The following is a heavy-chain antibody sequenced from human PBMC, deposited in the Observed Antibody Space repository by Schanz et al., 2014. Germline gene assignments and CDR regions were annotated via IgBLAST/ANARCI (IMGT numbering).Heavy chain of an antibody. CDR3: ARGYGDSPTDF. D-gene: IGHD4-17*01. CDR1: GYTFTSDS. J-gene: IGHJ4*02. Sequence: QVQLVQSGPEVKKPGASVKVSCKASGYTFTSDSMHWVRQAPGQGLEWMGIINPSGGGTSYALRFQDRVTVTRDTSRSTVYMELSSLRSEDTAVYYCARGYGDSPTDFCGQGTLITVSS. V-gene: IGHV1-46*01. CDR2: INPSGGGT.